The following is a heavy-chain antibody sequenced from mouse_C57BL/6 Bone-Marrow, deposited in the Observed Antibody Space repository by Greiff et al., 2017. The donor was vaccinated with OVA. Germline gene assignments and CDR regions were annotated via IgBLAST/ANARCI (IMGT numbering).Heavy chain of an antibody. D-gene: IGHD2-10*02. CDR3: ASEYGNFWYFDV. J-gene: IGHJ1*03. Sequence: VQLQQSDAELVKPGASVKISCKVSGYTFTDYTIHWMKQRPEQGLEWIGYIYPRAGSTKYNEKFKGKATLTADKSSSTAYMQLNSLTSEDSAVYFCASEYGNFWYFDVWGTGTTVTVSS. CDR1: GYTFTDYT. V-gene: IGHV1-78*01. CDR2: IYPRAGST.